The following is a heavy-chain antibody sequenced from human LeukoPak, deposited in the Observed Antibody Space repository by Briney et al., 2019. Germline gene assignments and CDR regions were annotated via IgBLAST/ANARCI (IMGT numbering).Heavy chain of an antibody. CDR3: ARRAYSSSWYRDLKNWFDP. J-gene: IGHJ5*02. Sequence: PGGSLRLSCAASGFTFSSYSMNWVRQAPGKGLERVSSISSSSSYIYYADSVKGRFTISRDNAKNSLYLQMNSLRAEDTAVYYCARRAYSSSWYRDLKNWFDPWGQGTLVTVSS. CDR2: ISSSSSYI. V-gene: IGHV3-21*01. CDR1: GFTFSSYS. D-gene: IGHD6-13*01.